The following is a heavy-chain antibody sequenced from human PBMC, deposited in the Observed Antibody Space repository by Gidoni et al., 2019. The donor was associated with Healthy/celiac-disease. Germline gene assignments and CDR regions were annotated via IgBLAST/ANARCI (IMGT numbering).Heavy chain of an antibody. CDR1: GWSFSGYY. Sequence: QVQLQQWGAGLLKPSETLSLTCAVYGWSFSGYYWSWIRPPPGKGLEWIGEINHSGSTNYNPSLKSRVTISVDTSKNQFSLKLSSVTAADTAVYYCARGLGLRYYFDYWGQGTLVTVSS. CDR3: ARGLGLRYYFDY. D-gene: IGHD4-17*01. CDR2: INHSGST. J-gene: IGHJ4*02. V-gene: IGHV4-34*01.